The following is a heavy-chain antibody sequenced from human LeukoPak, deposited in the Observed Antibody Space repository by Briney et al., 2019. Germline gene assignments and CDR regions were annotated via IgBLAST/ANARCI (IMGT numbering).Heavy chain of an antibody. D-gene: IGHD6-19*01. J-gene: IGHJ4*02. V-gene: IGHV1-18*01. CDR3: ARGAGPQWLVIDGENDY. CDR1: GYTFTSYG. Sequence: ASVKVSCKASGYTFTSYGISWVRQAPGQGLEWMGWIRAYNGNTNYAQKLQGRVTMTTDTSTSTAYMELRSLRSDDTAVYYCARGAGPQWLVIDGENDYWGQGTLVTVSS. CDR2: IRAYNGNT.